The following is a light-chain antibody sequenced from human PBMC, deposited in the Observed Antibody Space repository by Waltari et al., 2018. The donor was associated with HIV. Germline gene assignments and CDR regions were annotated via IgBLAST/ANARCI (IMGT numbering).Light chain of an antibody. Sequence: QSALTQPASVSGSPGHSITIFCTGTSIDVGNYNFVSWYQHHPGKDPKLIIYGVTKRPSRISDRFSASKSGNTASLTISGLQAEDEADYYCCSYAGVGTFVVFGGGTKVTVL. CDR1: SIDVGNYNF. CDR3: CSYAGVGTFVV. J-gene: IGLJ2*01. V-gene: IGLV2-23*02. CDR2: GVT.